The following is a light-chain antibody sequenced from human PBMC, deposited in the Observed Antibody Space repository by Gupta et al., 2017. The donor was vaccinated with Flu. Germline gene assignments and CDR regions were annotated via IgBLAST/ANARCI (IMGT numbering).Light chain of an antibody. CDR3: QQRGNWPPYT. Sequence: EIVLTQSPATLSLSPGESAALSCRASQNVNNYLAWYQQKPGQTPTLLIYDASNRAPGIPARFSGSGSGTDFTLTISSLEPEDFAIYYCQQRGNWPPYTFGQGTKLEIK. CDR1: QNVNNY. V-gene: IGKV3-11*01. J-gene: IGKJ2*01. CDR2: DAS.